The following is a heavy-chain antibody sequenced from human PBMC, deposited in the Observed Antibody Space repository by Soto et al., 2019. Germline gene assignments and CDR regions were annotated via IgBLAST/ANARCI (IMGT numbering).Heavy chain of an antibody. J-gene: IGHJ5*02. CDR3: ARDKYCSGGSCRKNWFDP. V-gene: IGHV4-4*07. CDR2: IYTSGST. D-gene: IGHD2-15*01. CDR1: GGSISNYY. Sequence: SETLSLTCTVSGGSISNYYWSWIRQPAGKGLEWIGRIYTSGSTDYNPSLKSRATISLDMSKNQFSLKLTSVTAADTAVYYCARDKYCSGGSCRKNWFDPWGQGTLVTVSS.